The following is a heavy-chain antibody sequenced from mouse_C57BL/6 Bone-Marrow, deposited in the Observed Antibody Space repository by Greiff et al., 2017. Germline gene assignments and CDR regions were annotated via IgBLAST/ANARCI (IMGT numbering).Heavy chain of an antibody. D-gene: IGHD1-1*01. Sequence: VQLQQSGAELARPGASVKLSCKASGYTFTSYGISWVKQRTGQGLEWIGELYPRSGNTYYTEKFKGKVTLTADKSSSAEYMGLRSLTSEGSAVYVCARETTVVPHWYFDVWGTGTTVTVSS. J-gene: IGHJ1*03. CDR3: ARETTVVPHWYFDV. V-gene: IGHV1-81*01. CDR1: GYTFTSYG. CDR2: LYPRSGNT.